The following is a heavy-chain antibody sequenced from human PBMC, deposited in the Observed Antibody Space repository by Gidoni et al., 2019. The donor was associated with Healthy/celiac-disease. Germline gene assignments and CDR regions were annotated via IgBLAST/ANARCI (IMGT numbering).Heavy chain of an antibody. CDR2: IYYSGST. J-gene: IGHJ4*02. CDR3: ARRPLWFGLYVQYSFDY. V-gene: IGHV4-39*01. Sequence: QLQLQESGPGLVKPSETLSLTCTVSGGSISSSSDYWGWIRQPPGKGLEWIGSIYYSGSTYYNPSLKSRVTISVDTSKNQFSLKLSSVTASDTAVYYCARRPLWFGLYVQYSFDYWGQGTLVTVSS. D-gene: IGHD3-10*01. CDR1: GGSISSSSDY.